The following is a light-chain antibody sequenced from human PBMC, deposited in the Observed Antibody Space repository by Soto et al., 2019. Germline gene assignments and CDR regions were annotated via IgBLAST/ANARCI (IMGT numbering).Light chain of an antibody. CDR2: DVN. J-gene: IGLJ2*01. Sequence: QSALTQPASVSGSPGQSITISCTGTSSDVGGYHYVSWYQQHPGKAPKPMIYDVNTRPSGVSDRFSGSKSGNTASLPNSGLKAEDDTSASYIPFAVIGAVFGAGTKVTVL. CDR3: IPFAVIGAV. CDR1: SSDVGGYHY. V-gene: IGLV2-14*03.